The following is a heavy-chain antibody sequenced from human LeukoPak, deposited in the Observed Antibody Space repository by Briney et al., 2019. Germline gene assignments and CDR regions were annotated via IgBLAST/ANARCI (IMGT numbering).Heavy chain of an antibody. CDR2: ISGGST. CDR3: AKDLGGFSPQRPFDC. V-gene: IGHV3-38-3*01. CDR1: GFTVSSNE. D-gene: IGHD3-16*01. Sequence: SGGSLRLSCAASGFTVSSNEMSWVRQAPGKGLEWVSSISGGSTYYADSRKGRFTISRDNSKNTLHLQMNSLRAEDTAVYYCAKDLGGFSPQRPFDCWGQGTLVTVSS. J-gene: IGHJ4*02.